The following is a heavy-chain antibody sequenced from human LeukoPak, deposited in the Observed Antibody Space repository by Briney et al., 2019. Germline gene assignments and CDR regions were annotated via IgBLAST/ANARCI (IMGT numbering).Heavy chain of an antibody. Sequence: SETLSLTCTVSGGSISSYYWSWIRQPPGKGLEWIGYIYYSGSTNYNPSLKSRVTILVDTSKNQFSLKLSSVTAADTAVYYCARNPLGNCSSSSCLRYWYFDLWGRGTLVTVSS. CDR1: GGSISSYY. V-gene: IGHV4-59*01. D-gene: IGHD2-2*01. CDR3: ARNPLGNCSSSSCLRYWYFDL. J-gene: IGHJ2*01. CDR2: IYYSGST.